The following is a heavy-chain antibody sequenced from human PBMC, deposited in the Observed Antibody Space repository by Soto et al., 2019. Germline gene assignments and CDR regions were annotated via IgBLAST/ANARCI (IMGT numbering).Heavy chain of an antibody. D-gene: IGHD1-26*01. CDR1: GFTFSSYG. CDR2: IWYDGSNK. V-gene: IGHV3-33*01. Sequence: GGSLRLSCAASGFTFSSYGMHWVRQAPGKGLEWVAVIWYDGSNKYYADSVKGRFTISRDNSKNTLYLQMNSLRAEDTAVYYCASQGIVGARWHYYYYGMDVWGQGTTVTVSS. CDR3: ASQGIVGARWHYYYYGMDV. J-gene: IGHJ6*02.